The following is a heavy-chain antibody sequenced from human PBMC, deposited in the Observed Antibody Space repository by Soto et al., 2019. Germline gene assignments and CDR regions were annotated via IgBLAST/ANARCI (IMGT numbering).Heavy chain of an antibody. CDR3: AREAGCSGTNCNVYFDY. V-gene: IGHV3-30*03. J-gene: IGHJ4*01. CDR1: RLNFSNYG. D-gene: IGHD2-15*01. Sequence: GVSLRLSYVSSRLNFSNYGMHWLRQSAAKGPEWVAVISYESISTVYRDSVRGRFTISRDNSRNPLYLHMNSLTPEDTAVYYCAREAGCSGTNCNVYFDYWGLGTLVTVSS. CDR2: ISYESIST.